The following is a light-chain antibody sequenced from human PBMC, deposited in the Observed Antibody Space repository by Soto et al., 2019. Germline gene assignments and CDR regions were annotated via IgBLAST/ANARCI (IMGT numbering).Light chain of an antibody. CDR1: QSISSR. Sequence: DIQMTQSPSTLSASVGDRVTITCRASQSISSRLAWCQQKPGKAPKLLIYDASSLESGVPSRFSGSGSGTDFTLSISSMKPDDFATYYCQQYNSYWTFGQGTKVDIK. CDR3: QQYNSYWT. V-gene: IGKV1-5*01. CDR2: DAS. J-gene: IGKJ1*01.